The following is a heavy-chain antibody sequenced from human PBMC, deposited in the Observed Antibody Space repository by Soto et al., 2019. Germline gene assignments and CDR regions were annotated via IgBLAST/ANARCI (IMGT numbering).Heavy chain of an antibody. J-gene: IGHJ1*01. Sequence: EVQLVQSGGGLAQPGKSLRLSCAASGFTFRKFWMHWVRQVPGKGPVWVSYISSDGTTTDYADSVKGRFTISRDNAKDTRYLQMDSLRAEDTAVYYCAIQDCTNDVCLEAAVTVGGALESWGQGTLFTVSS. CDR1: GFTFRKFW. D-gene: IGHD2-8*01. CDR3: AIQDCTNDVCLEAAVTVGGALES. V-gene: IGHV3-74*01. CDR2: ISSDGTTT.